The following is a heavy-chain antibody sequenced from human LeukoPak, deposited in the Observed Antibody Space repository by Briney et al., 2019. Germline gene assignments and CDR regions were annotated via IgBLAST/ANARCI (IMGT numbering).Heavy chain of an antibody. V-gene: IGHV4-59*10. J-gene: IGHJ4*02. CDR3: ARGGGMVRGVFDY. Sequence: PSETLSLTCAVYGGSFSGYYWSWIRQPAGKGLEWIGRIYTSGSTNYIPSLKSRVTMSVDTSKNQFSLKLSSVTAADTAVYYCARGGGMVRGVFDYWGQGTLVTVSS. CDR2: IYTSGST. D-gene: IGHD3-10*01. CDR1: GGSFSGYY.